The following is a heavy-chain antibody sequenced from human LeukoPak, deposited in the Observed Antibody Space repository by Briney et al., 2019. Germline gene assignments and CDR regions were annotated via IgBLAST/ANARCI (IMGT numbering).Heavy chain of an antibody. CDR1: GYSFNSYW. CDR3: ARQPSPYCSSTSCYADYFDY. J-gene: IGHJ4*02. CDR2: IYPGDSET. V-gene: IGHV5-51*01. D-gene: IGHD2-2*01. Sequence: GESLKISCKGSGYSFNSYWIGWVRQMPGKGLEWMGIIYPGDSETRYSPSFQGQVTISADKSISTAYLQWSSLKASDTAMYYCARQPSPYCSSTSCYADYFDYWGQGTLVTVSS.